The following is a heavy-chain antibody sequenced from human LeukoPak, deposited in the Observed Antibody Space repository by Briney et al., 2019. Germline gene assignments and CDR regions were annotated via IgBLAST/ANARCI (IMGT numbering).Heavy chain of an antibody. CDR3: AKGTCSGGSCYSGSGYYFDY. D-gene: IGHD2-15*01. CDR2: IRYDGSNK. V-gene: IGHV3-30*02. J-gene: IGHJ4*02. CDR1: GFTFSSYG. Sequence: GGSLRLSCAASGFTFSSYGMHWVRQAPGKGLEWVAFIRYDGSNKYYADSVKGRFTISRDNSKNTLYLQMNSLRAEDTAVYYCAKGTCSGGSCYSGSGYYFDYWGQGTLVTVSS.